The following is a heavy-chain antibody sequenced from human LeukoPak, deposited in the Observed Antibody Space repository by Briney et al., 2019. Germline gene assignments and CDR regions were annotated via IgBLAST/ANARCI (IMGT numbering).Heavy chain of an antibody. D-gene: IGHD5-12*01. CDR3: ARGRYSGYDSFLEYFQH. J-gene: IGHJ1*01. CDR1: GYTFTGYY. V-gene: IGHV1-2*06. CDR2: INPNSGGT. Sequence: ASVKVSCKASGYTFTGYYMHWVRQAPGRGLEWMGRINPNSGGTNYAQKFQGRVTMTRDTSISTAYMELSRLRSDDTAVYYCARGRYSGYDSFLEYFQHWGQGTLVTVSS.